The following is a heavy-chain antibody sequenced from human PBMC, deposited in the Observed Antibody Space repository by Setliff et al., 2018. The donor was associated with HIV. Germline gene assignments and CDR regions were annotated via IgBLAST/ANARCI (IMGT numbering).Heavy chain of an antibody. CDR1: GGSISSHC. CDR3: AASVADYGKGGGMGY. CDR2: IYSSGSI. V-gene: IGHV4-59*11. Sequence: SETLSLTCTVSGGSISSHCWSWIRQSPGKALEWIGYIYSSGSIIYNPSLKSRVTMSVDTSQNQVSLDLDSVTAADTAVYYCAASVADYGKGGGMGYWGQGTLVTVSS. D-gene: IGHD3-10*01. J-gene: IGHJ4*02.